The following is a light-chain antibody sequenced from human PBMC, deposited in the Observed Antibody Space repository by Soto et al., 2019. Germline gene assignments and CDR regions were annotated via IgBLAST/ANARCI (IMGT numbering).Light chain of an antibody. Sequence: QSVLTQSPSASGTPGQRVTISCSGSASTIGRNYVYWYQQLPGTAPKLLIYRNSQRPSGVPDRFSGSKSGTSASLAISGLRSEDEADYYCAAWDDNLSGLYVFGAPTRGTAL. J-gene: IGLJ1*01. CDR1: ASTIGRNY. CDR2: RNS. V-gene: IGLV1-47*01. CDR3: AAWDDNLSGLYV.